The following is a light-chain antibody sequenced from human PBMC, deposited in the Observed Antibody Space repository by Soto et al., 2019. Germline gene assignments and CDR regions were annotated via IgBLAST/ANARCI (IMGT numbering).Light chain of an antibody. CDR1: SSDVGGSNF. V-gene: IGLV2-14*03. CDR2: DVA. CDR3: VSYTSSTTYG. J-gene: IGLJ1*01. Sequence: QSALTQPASVSDSPGQSITISCTGTSSDVGGSNFDSWYQQHPGKPPKLIIYDVANRPSGVSNRFSGSKSGSTASLIISRLQTEDEADYYCVSYTSSTTYGFGTGTKATVL.